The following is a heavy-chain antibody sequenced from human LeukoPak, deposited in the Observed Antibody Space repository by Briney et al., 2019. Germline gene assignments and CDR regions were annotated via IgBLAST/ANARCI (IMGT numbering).Heavy chain of an antibody. CDR1: GGSISSYY. V-gene: IGHV4-59*01. CDR2: IYYSGST. CDR3: ASRSSIWSGYQDTLYYFDS. D-gene: IGHD3-3*01. J-gene: IGHJ4*02. Sequence: PSETLSLTCTVSGGSISSYYWSWIRQPPGKRLEWIGHIYYSGSTNYNPSLKSRVTISVDTSKTQFSLKLSSATAADTAVYYCASRSSIWSGYQDTLYYFDSWGQGTLVTVSS.